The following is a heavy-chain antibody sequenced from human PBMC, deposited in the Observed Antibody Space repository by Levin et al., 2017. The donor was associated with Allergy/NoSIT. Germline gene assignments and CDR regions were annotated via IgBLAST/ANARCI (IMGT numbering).Heavy chain of an antibody. Sequence: HGESLKISCAASGFSFSGYAMNWVRQAPGKGLEWVSGIEGSGGTSYYADSVKGRFTISRDNSKNTLYLQMNSLRAADTALYYCAKDGITGFRGPRGNYYGVDVWGQGTTVIVSS. V-gene: IGHV3-23*01. J-gene: IGHJ6*02. D-gene: IGHD3-10*01. CDR3: AKDGITGFRGPRGNYYGVDV. CDR1: GFSFSGYA. CDR2: IEGSGGTS.